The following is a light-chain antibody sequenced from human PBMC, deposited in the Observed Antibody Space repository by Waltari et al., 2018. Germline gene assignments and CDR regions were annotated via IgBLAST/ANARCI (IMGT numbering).Light chain of an antibody. CDR3: MQGTHWPLYT. Sequence: DVVMTQSPLSLSVTLGQPASISCRSSQSLVHSDGITYLNWFQQRPGQSPRRLIYKASRLESEVPDRFSTRGSGNDFTLQISRVEAEDVGVYYCMQGTHWPLYTFSQGTKLEI. CDR1: QSLVHSDGITY. CDR2: KAS. J-gene: IGKJ2*01. V-gene: IGKV2-30*02.